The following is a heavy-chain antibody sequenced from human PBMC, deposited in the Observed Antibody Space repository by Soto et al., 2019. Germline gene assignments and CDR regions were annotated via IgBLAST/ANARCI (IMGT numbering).Heavy chain of an antibody. CDR1: GFSLSTSGVG. D-gene: IGHD6-13*01. J-gene: IGHJ3*02. V-gene: IGHV2-5*01. CDR2: IYWNDDK. CDR3: AHSRYSSSWYGTGAFDI. Sequence: SGPTLVNPTQTLTLTCTFSGFSLSTSGVGVGWIRQPPGKALEWLALIYWNDDKRYSLSLKSRLTITKDTSKNQVVLTMTNMDPVDTATYYCAHSRYSSSWYGTGAFDIWGQGTMVTVSS.